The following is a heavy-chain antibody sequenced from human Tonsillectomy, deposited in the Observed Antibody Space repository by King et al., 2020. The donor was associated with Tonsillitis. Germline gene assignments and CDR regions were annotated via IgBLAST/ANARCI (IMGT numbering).Heavy chain of an antibody. V-gene: IGHV3-9*01. D-gene: IGHD1-26*01. CDR3: AKDIRYCGSNFDY. J-gene: IGHJ4*02. Sequence: VQLVESGGIFVEPGRSLRLSCAASGFTFDDYDMHWVREAPGKGLEWGSGIRWSSGSIDYADSGKGRFTISRDNAKNSLYLQMNSLRAEDTALYYCAKDIRYCGSNFDYWGQGTLVTVSS. CDR2: IRWSSGSI. CDR1: GFTFDDYD.